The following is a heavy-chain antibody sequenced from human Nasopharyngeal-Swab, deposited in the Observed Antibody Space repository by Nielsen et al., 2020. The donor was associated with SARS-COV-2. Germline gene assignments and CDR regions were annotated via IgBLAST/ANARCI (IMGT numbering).Heavy chain of an antibody. CDR2: IIWNGDST. CDR3: AKDKGRGISPVEGSLDI. Sequence: SLKISCAASGFTFDDHAMHWVRQAPGKGLEWVSGIIWNGDSTGYADSVKGRFTISRDSAKKSLYLQMNSLRPDNTALYYCAKDKGRGISPVEGSLDIWGQGTMVTVSS. D-gene: IGHD4-23*01. CDR1: GFTFDDHA. J-gene: IGHJ3*02. V-gene: IGHV3-9*01.